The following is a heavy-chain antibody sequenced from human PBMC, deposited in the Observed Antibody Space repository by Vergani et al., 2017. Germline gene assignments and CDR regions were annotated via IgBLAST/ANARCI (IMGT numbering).Heavy chain of an antibody. V-gene: IGHV3-48*03. D-gene: IGHD6-19*01. J-gene: IGHJ2*01. Sequence: EVQLVESGGGLVQPGGSLRLSCAASGFTFSSYEMNWVRQAPGKGLEWVSYISSSGSTIYYADSVKGRFTISRDNSKNTLYLQMNSLRAEDTAVYYCARVPYSSGWYDWYFDLWGRGTLVTVSS. CDR1: GFTFSSYE. CDR3: ARVPYSSGWYDWYFDL. CDR2: ISSSGSTI.